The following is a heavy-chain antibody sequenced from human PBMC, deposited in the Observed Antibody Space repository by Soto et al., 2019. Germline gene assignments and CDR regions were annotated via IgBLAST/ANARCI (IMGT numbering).Heavy chain of an antibody. Sequence: QVQLQESGPGLVKPSETLSLTCTVSGDSISNSYCSWIRQPPGKGLEWIGYIYYGENTDYNPSLKSRVTISVDTSKNQFSLRLNSVTAADTAVYYCARQLGKTLPNYWGQGTLVTVSS. CDR3: ARQLGKTLPNY. J-gene: IGHJ4*02. CDR1: GDSISNSY. CDR2: IYYGENT. D-gene: IGHD1-1*01. V-gene: IGHV4-59*08.